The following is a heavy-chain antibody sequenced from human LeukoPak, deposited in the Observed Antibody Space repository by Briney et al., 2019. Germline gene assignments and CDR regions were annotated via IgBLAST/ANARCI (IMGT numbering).Heavy chain of an antibody. D-gene: IGHD1-26*01. CDR1: GFTLSSYA. CDR3: AKDEWYSGRRPG. J-gene: IGHJ4*02. CDR2: MSGSGGST. Sequence: PGGSLRLSCAASGFTLSSYAMKWVRQAPGKGLEWVSAMSGSGGSTYYADSVKGRFTISRDNSKNTLYLQMNSLRAEDTAVYYCAKDEWYSGRRPGWGQGTLVTVSS. V-gene: IGHV3-23*01.